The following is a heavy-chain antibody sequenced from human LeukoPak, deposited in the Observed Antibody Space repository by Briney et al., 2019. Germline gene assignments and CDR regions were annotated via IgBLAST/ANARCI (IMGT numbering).Heavy chain of an antibody. J-gene: IGHJ4*02. CDR1: GFTFSSYA. CDR3: AKAVSPVDVGY. Sequence: GGSLRLSCAASGFTFSSYAMSWVRQAPGKALEWVSAISGSGDSTYYADTVKGRFTISRDNSKNTLNLQMNSLRAEDTAVYFCAKAVSPVDVGYWGRGTLVTVSS. D-gene: IGHD5-12*01. CDR2: ISGSGDST. V-gene: IGHV3-23*01.